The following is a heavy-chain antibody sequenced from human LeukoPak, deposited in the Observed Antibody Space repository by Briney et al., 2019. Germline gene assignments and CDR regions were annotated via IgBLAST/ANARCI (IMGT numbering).Heavy chain of an antibody. CDR2: IHHNWNT. Sequence: PSETLSLTCTVSPYSITNAYYWGWIRQPPGKGLEWIASIHHNWNTYYNPSLKSRVIVSLDKSKNQFSLILRSVTAADTAVYYCATDRGYYDTIGYTYNWFDPWGQGTLVTVSS. CDR1: PYSITNAYY. J-gene: IGHJ5*02. CDR3: ATDRGYYDTIGYTYNWFDP. D-gene: IGHD3-22*01. V-gene: IGHV4-38-2*02.